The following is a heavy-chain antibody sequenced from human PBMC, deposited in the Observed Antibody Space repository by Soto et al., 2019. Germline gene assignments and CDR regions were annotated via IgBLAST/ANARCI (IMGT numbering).Heavy chain of an antibody. J-gene: IGHJ4*02. CDR2: IYYSGST. D-gene: IGHD3-3*01. V-gene: IGHV4-61*03. Sequence: QVQLQESGPGLVKPSETLSLTCTVSGGSVSSGSYYWSWIRQPPGKGLEWIGYIYYSGSTNYNPSLKSQVTISVDTAKNHFSLKLSSVTAADPAVYYCARVVYEWPGVVDYWGQGTLVTVSS. CDR3: ARVVYEWPGVVDY. CDR1: GGSVSSGSYY.